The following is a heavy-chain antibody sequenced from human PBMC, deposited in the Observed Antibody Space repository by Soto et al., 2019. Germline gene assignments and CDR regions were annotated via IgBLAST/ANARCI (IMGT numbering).Heavy chain of an antibody. Sequence: QVQLVQSGAEVKKPGSSVKISCKAFGGSFSDYAISWVRQAPGQGLEWMGGIIPIFGTPNYAQKFQDRVTFTAHEATNTAYMELSRLTSEDTGVYYCARDRAPRGWSYLGLWGQGTQVTVSS. CDR1: GGSFSDYA. V-gene: IGHV1-69*01. D-gene: IGHD2-15*01. J-gene: IGHJ4*02. CDR3: ARDRAPRGWSYLGL. CDR2: IIPIFGTP.